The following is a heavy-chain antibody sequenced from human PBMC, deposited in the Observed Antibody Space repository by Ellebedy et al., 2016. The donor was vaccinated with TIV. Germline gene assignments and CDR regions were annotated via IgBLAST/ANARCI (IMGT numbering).Heavy chain of an antibody. CDR1: GGSISSYY. V-gene: IGHV4-59*01. Sequence: SETLSLTXTVSGGSISSYYWSWIRQPPGKGLEWIGYIYYSGSTNYNPSLKSRVTISVDTSKNQFSLKLSSVTAADTAVYYCARDGDGYKSGAFDIWGQGTMVTVSS. D-gene: IGHD5-24*01. J-gene: IGHJ3*02. CDR2: IYYSGST. CDR3: ARDGDGYKSGAFDI.